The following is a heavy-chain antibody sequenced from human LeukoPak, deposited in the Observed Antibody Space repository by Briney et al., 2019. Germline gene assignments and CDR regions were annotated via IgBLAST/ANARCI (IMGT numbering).Heavy chain of an antibody. V-gene: IGHV3-23*01. CDR3: AKDGSRRATVTTSRTSDIYYYYYYMDV. CDR1: GFTFSSYA. Sequence: PGGSLRLSCAASGFTFSSYAMSWVRQAPGKGLEWVSAISGSGGSTYYADSVKGRFTISRDNSKNTLYLQMNSLRAEDTAVYYCAKDGSRRATVTTSRTSDIYYYYYYMDVWGKGTTVTISS. D-gene: IGHD4-17*01. CDR2: ISGSGGST. J-gene: IGHJ6*03.